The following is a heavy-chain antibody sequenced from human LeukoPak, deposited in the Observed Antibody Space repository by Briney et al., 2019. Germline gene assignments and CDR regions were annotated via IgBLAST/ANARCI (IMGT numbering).Heavy chain of an antibody. CDR1: GGSFSGYY. D-gene: IGHD4-17*01. CDR3: ARRGGYGDYIYWFDP. Sequence: KPSETLSLTCAVYGGSFSGYYWSWIRQPPGKGLEWIGEINHSGSTNYNPSLKSRVTISVDTSKNQFSLKLSSVTAADTAAYYCARRGGYGDYIYWFDPWGQGTLVTVSS. J-gene: IGHJ5*02. CDR2: INHSGST. V-gene: IGHV4-34*01.